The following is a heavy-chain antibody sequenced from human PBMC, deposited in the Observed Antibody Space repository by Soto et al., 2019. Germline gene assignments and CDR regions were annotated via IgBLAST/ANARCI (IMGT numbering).Heavy chain of an antibody. CDR2: ISAYDGNT. CDR1: GYRFTSYG. J-gene: IGHJ6*02. V-gene: IGHV1-18*01. Sequence: ASVKVSCKASGYRFTSYGINWVRQAPGQGLEWLGWISAYDGNTNYAQILQGRVSTTTDTSANTAYMELRSLRADDTAMYYCARGGYYDSSGSRNYYYYGMNVWGQGTTVTGSS. CDR3: ARGGYYDSSGSRNYYYYGMNV. D-gene: IGHD3-22*01.